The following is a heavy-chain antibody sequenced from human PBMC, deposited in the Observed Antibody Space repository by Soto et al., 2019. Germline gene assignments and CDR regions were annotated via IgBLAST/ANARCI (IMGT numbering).Heavy chain of an antibody. V-gene: IGHV4-39*01. CDR2: IYYSGST. J-gene: IGHJ1*01. CDR3: AIAGDYDYFQH. D-gene: IGHD4-17*01. Sequence: PSETLSLTCTVSGGSISSSSYYWGWIRQPPGKGLEWIGSIYYSGSTYYNPSLKSRVTISVDTSKNQFSLKLSSVTAADTAVYYCAIAGDYDYFQHWGQGTLVTVSS. CDR1: GGSISSSSYY.